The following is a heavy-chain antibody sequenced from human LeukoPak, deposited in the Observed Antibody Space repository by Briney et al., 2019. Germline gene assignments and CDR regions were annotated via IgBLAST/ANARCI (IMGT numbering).Heavy chain of an antibody. CDR2: ISGSGNSYI. D-gene: IGHD1-1*01. J-gene: IGHJ4*02. V-gene: IGHV3-21*01. Sequence: GGSLRLSCAASGFTFSSSTMNWVRQAPGKGLEWVSSISGSGNSYIYYADSVKGRFTISRDNAKNSLFLQVNGPRAEDTAVYYCARDRRTTGPYYFDYWGQGTLVTVSS. CDR3: ARDRRTTGPYYFDY. CDR1: GFTFSSST.